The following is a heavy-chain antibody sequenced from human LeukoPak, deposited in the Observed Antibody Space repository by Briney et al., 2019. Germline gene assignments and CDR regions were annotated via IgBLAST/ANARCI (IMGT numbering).Heavy chain of an antibody. Sequence: SGGSLRLSCAASGFTFSGSAIHWVRQSSGKGLEWVGQIGKKDKGYATATADEGPVNGRFTISRDDSSNTAYLQMKSLKTEDTALYYCTRDSGTYNWFDPWGQGTLVTVSS. CDR2: IGKKDKGYATAT. CDR1: GFTFSGSA. CDR3: TRDSGTYNWFDP. J-gene: IGHJ5*02. V-gene: IGHV3-73*01. D-gene: IGHD1-26*01.